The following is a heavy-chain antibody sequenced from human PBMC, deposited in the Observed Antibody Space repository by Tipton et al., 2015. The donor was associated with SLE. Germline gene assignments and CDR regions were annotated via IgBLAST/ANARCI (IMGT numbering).Heavy chain of an antibody. CDR1: GYTFTTYG. Sequence: QVQLVQSGVEVKKPGASVRVSCKASGYTFTTYGISWVRQAPGQGLEWMGWISTYNGNTNYAQKLQGRVTMTSDTSTSTAYMELRSLRSDDTAIYYCARVRVDTAMGVFDFWGQGTQVTVSS. V-gene: IGHV1-18*01. D-gene: IGHD5-18*01. CDR3: ARVRVDTAMGVFDF. J-gene: IGHJ4*02. CDR2: ISTYNGNT.